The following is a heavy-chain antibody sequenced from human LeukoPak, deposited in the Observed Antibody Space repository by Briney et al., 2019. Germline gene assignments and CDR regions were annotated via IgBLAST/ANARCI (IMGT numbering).Heavy chain of an antibody. Sequence: SETLSLTCTVSGGSISSSSYYWGWIRQPPGKGLEWIGSIYYSGSTYYNPSLKSRVTISVDTSKNQCSLKLSSVTAADTAVYYCARQSYYDFWSGGGMVDPWGQGTLVTVSS. J-gene: IGHJ5*02. V-gene: IGHV4-39*01. CDR2: IYYSGST. CDR3: ARQSYYDFWSGGGMVDP. CDR1: GGSISSSSYY. D-gene: IGHD3-3*01.